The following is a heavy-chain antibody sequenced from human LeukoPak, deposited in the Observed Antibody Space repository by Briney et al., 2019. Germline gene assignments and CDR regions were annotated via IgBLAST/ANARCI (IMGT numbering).Heavy chain of an antibody. CDR2: INPNSGGT. D-gene: IGHD2-15*01. CDR1: GYTFTGYY. V-gene: IGHV1-2*02. Sequence: ASVKVSCKASGYTFTGYYMHWVRQAPGQGLEWMGWINPNSGGTNYAQKFQGRVTMTRDTSISTAYMELSRLRSEDTAVYYCARVPTAYCSGGSCYGFGSLKYVMDVWGQGTTVTVS. CDR3: ARVPTAYCSGGSCYGFGSLKYVMDV. J-gene: IGHJ6*02.